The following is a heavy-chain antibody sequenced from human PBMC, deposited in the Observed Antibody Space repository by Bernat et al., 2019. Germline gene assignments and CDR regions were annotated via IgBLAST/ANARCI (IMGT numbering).Heavy chain of an antibody. CDR1: GFTFSSYG. Sequence: QVQLVESGGGVVQPGRSLRLSCAASGFTFSSYGMHWVRQAPGKGLEWVAVIWYDGSNKYYADSVKGRFTISRDNSKNTLYLQMNSLRAEDTAVYYCAKDRVITIFGVVIPGGFDYWGQGTLVTVSS. CDR3: AKDRVITIFGVVIPGGFDY. D-gene: IGHD3-3*01. CDR2: IWYDGSNK. J-gene: IGHJ4*02. V-gene: IGHV3-33*06.